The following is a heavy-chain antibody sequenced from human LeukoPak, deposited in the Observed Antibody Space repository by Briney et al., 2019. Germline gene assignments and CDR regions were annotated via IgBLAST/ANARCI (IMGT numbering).Heavy chain of an antibody. CDR3: AKAPLSTVTTYCDY. J-gene: IGHJ4*02. CDR1: GFTFSSYA. CDR2: ISGSGGST. Sequence: GGSLRLSCAASGFTFSSYAMSWVRQAPGKGLECVSAISGSGGSTYYADSVKGRFTISRDNSKNTLYLKMNSLRAEDTAVYYCAKAPLSTVTTYCDYWGQGTLVTVSS. D-gene: IGHD4-17*01. V-gene: IGHV3-23*01.